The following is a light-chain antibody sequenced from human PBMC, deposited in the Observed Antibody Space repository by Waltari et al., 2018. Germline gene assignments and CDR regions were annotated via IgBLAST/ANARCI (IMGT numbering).Light chain of an antibody. V-gene: IGKV4-1*01. CDR3: QQYYSIPYT. CDR1: QSLLYHSNNKNY. J-gene: IGKJ2*01. Sequence: DIVMTQSPDSLAVSLGERATINCKSSQSLLYHSNNKNYLAWYQLKPGQPPRLLIYWASTRESGVPDRFSGSGSGTDFTLTISSLQAEDVAVYYCQQYYSIPYTFGQGTKLEIK. CDR2: WAS.